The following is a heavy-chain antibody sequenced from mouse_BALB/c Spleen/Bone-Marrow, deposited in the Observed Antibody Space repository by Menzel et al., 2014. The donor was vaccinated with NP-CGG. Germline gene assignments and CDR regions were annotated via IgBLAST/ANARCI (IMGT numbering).Heavy chain of an antibody. Sequence: QVQLQQSGAELVRPGASVKLSCSASGYTFTSYWINWVKQRPGQGLEWIGNIYPSDSYTNCNQKFKDKATLTVDKSSSTAYMQLSSPTSEDSAVYYCTRVRGYGSRAWFAYWGQGTLVTVSA. CDR2: IYPSDSYT. J-gene: IGHJ3*01. D-gene: IGHD1-1*01. CDR1: GYTFTSYW. CDR3: TRVRGYGSRAWFAY. V-gene: IGHV1-69*02.